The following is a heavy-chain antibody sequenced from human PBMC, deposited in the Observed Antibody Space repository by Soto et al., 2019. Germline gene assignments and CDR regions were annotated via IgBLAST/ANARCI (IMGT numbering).Heavy chain of an antibody. CDR2: IYWDDDK. CDR1: GFSLSTSGVG. D-gene: IGHD6-19*01. CDR3: AHSYGGSSGWYPYFQH. V-gene: IGHV2-5*02. Sequence: QITLKESGPTLVKPTQTLTLTCTFSGFSLSTSGVGVGWIRQPPGKALEWLALIYWDDDKRYSPSLKSRLTTPQDPSKNPVVLTMTNTAPVDTATYPCAHSYGGSSGWYPYFQHWDQGTLVTVSS. J-gene: IGHJ1*01.